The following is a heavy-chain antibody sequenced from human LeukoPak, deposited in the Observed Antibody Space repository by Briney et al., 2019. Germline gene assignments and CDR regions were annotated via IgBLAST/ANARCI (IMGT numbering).Heavy chain of an antibody. D-gene: IGHD1-1*01. Sequence: GGTLRLSCAASGFTFSSYGMSWVRQAPGKGLEWVSAISGSGGSTYYADSVKGRFTISRDNSKNTLYLQMNSLRAEDAAVYYCAKDMGGTSFAFDIWGQGTMVTVSS. CDR1: GFTFSSYG. CDR3: AKDMGGTSFAFDI. J-gene: IGHJ3*02. CDR2: ISGSGGST. V-gene: IGHV3-23*01.